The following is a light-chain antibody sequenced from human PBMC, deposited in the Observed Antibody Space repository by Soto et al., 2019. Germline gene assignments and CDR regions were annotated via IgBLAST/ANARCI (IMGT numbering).Light chain of an antibody. Sequence: QSVLTQSASVSGSPGQSITIPCTGTSSDVGGYDYASWYQQHPGKVPKLIIYEVIKRPSGVSHRFSGSKSGNTASLAISGLQTEDEADYYCSSYTTSSALVFGGGTKVTVL. V-gene: IGLV2-14*01. CDR3: SSYTTSSALV. CDR1: SSDVGGYDY. J-gene: IGLJ2*01. CDR2: EVI.